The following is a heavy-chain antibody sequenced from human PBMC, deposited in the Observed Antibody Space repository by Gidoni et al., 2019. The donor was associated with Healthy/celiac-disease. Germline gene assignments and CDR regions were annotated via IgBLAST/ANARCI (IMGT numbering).Heavy chain of an antibody. CDR3: TRDPTYGDYVALGFDY. CDR2: IRSKAYGGTT. D-gene: IGHD4-17*01. J-gene: IGHJ4*02. Sequence: EVQLVESGGGLVQPGRSLRLSCTASGFTFGDYAMSWFGQAPGKGLEWVGFIRSKAYGGTTEYAAAVKGRFTISRDDSKSIAYLQMNSLKTEDTAVYYCTRDPTYGDYVALGFDYWGQGTLVTVSS. V-gene: IGHV3-49*03. CDR1: GFTFGDYA.